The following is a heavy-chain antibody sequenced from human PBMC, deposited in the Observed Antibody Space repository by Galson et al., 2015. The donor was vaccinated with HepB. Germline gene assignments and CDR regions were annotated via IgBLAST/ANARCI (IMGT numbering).Heavy chain of an antibody. D-gene: IGHD6-13*01. J-gene: IGHJ4*02. CDR1: GGSISSSSYY. CDR2: IYYSGST. CDR3: ARRDSSSWQDY. V-gene: IGHV4-39*01. Sequence: SETLSLTCTVSGGSISSSSYYWGWIRQPPGKGLEWIGSIYYSGSTYYNPSLKSRVTISVDTSKNQFSLKLSSVTAADTAVYYCARRDSSSWQDYWGQGTLVTVSS.